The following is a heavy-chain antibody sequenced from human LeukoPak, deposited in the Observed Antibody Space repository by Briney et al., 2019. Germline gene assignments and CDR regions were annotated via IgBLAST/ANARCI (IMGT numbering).Heavy chain of an antibody. CDR3: ARRFYYAMDV. Sequence: GASVKVSCKASGYSFTGYFMQWVRQAPGQGLEWMGWINPNSGDTNNAQKFQGRVTMTSDTSIRRAYMELSRLRSDDADVYYCARRFYYAMDVWGQGTTVTVSS. CDR2: INPNSGDT. CDR1: GYSFTGYF. D-gene: IGHD3-16*01. V-gene: IGHV1-2*02. J-gene: IGHJ6*02.